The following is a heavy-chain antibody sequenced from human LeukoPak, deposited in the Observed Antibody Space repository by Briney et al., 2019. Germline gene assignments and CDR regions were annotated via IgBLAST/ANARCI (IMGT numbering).Heavy chain of an antibody. V-gene: IGHV4-34*01. CDR2: INHSGST. J-gene: IGHJ6*02. Sequence: SETLSLTCAVYGGSFSGYYWSWIRQPPGKGLEWIGEINHSGSTNYNPSLKSRVTISVDTSKNQFSLKLSSVTAADTAVYYCAREAGAPYGMDVWGQGTTVTVSS. CDR1: GGSFSGYY. CDR3: AREAGAPYGMDV. D-gene: IGHD3-10*01.